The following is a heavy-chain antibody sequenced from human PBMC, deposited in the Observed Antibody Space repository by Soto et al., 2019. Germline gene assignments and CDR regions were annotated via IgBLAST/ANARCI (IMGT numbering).Heavy chain of an antibody. CDR3: ARDWFGVDY. V-gene: IGHV1-18*01. Sequence: QVQLVQSGAEVKKPGASVKVSCKASGYTFTSYGITWVRQAPGQGLEWLGWINAYNGNTNYAQKVQGSVTMTTHTSTRPAYMEPRSLRSADTAVYCCARDWFGVDYWGQATLVTVSS. D-gene: IGHD3-16*01. CDR2: INAYNGNT. J-gene: IGHJ4*02. CDR1: GYTFTSYG.